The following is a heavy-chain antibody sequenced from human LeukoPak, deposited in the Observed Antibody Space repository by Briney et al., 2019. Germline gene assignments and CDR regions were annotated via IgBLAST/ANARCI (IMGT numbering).Heavy chain of an antibody. V-gene: IGHV3-23*01. CDR1: GFTFSSYA. J-gene: IGHJ4*02. CDR2: ISGSGGST. CDR3: AKDTKGFGEYYFDY. Sequence: GGSLRLSCAASGFTFSSYAMSWVRQAPGKGLEWVSAISGSGGSTYYADSVKGRFTISRDNSKNTLYLQMNSLRAEDTAVYYCAKDTKGFGEYYFDYWAREPWSPSPQ. D-gene: IGHD3-10*01.